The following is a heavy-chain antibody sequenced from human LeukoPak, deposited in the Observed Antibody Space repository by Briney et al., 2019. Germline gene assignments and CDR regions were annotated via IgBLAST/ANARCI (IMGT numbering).Heavy chain of an antibody. CDR2: IYYSGST. D-gene: IGHD6-19*01. V-gene: IGHV4-59*12. Sequence: SETLSLTCTVSGGSISSYYWSWIRQPPGKGLEWIGYIYYSGSTNYNPSLKSRVTISVDKSKNQFSLKLSSVTAADTAVYYCARAVAGHEDLDYWGQGTLVTVSS. CDR3: ARAVAGHEDLDY. J-gene: IGHJ4*02. CDR1: GGSISSYY.